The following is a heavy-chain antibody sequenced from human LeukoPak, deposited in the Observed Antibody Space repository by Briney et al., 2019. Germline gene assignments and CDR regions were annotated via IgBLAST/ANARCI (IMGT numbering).Heavy chain of an antibody. Sequence: SGGSLRLSCAASGFSFSDYYMSWIRRAPGKGLEWVANIKQDGSEKYYVDSVKGRFTISRDNAKNSLYLQMNSLRAEDTAVYYCATQSYGLFDYWGQGTLVTVSS. J-gene: IGHJ4*02. CDR3: ATQSYGLFDY. V-gene: IGHV3-7*01. CDR2: IKQDGSEK. CDR1: GFSFSDYY. D-gene: IGHD3-10*01.